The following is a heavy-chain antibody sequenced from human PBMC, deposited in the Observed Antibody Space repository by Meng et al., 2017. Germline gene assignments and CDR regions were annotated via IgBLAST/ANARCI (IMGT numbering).Heavy chain of an antibody. Sequence: GESLKISCAASGFTFSSYWMHWVRQAPGKGLEWVANIKQDGSEKYYVDSVKGRFTISRDNAKNSLNLQMNSLRAEDTAVYYCAREPGGAYGGNSYYFDYWGQGTLVTVSS. D-gene: IGHD4-23*01. J-gene: IGHJ4*02. CDR2: IKQDGSEK. CDR3: AREPGGAYGGNSYYFDY. V-gene: IGHV3-7*01. CDR1: GFTFSSYW.